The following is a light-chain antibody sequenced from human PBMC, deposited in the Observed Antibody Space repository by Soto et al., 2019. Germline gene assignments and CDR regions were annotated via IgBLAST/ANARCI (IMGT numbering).Light chain of an antibody. CDR1: QSVSNN. J-gene: IGKJ4*01. CDR2: GAS. V-gene: IGKV3-15*01. CDR3: QQYNNWPLT. Sequence: EIVMTQSPATLSVSPGERATLSCRASQSVSNNLAWYQQKPGQAPRLLIYGASTRATGIPARFSGSGSGTEFTLTISRLQSEDFAFYSWQQYNNWPLTFGGGTKVEIK.